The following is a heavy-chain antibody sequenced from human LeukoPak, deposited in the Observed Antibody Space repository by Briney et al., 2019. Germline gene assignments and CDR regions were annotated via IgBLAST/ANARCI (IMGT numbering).Heavy chain of an antibody. CDR3: ARGSRRLADFHY. V-gene: IGHV4-39*01. CDR1: CNSISSSVYY. Sequence: SETLSLTCTVSCNSISSSVYYWGSIRHPPGKWLGFIGTISYSRTTYHDPSLESRVTISVDTYKNQFCLELSSVSAADTAVYFCARGSRRLADFHYWGQGTLVTVSS. J-gene: IGHJ4*02. D-gene: IGHD1-26*01. CDR2: ISYSRTT.